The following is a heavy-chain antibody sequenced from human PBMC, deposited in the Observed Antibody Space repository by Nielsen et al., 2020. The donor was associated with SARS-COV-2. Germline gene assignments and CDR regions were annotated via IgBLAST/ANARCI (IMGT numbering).Heavy chain of an antibody. Sequence: GESLKISCEGSGYSFTSYWISWVRKMSGKGLEWMGTIDPSDSYTNYSPSFQGRVTISADKSINTAYLQWSSLKASDTAMYYCTRHQDTAMAGWFDPWGQGTLVTVSS. CDR2: IDPSDSYT. J-gene: IGHJ5*02. CDR3: TRHQDTAMAGWFDP. CDR1: GYSFTSYW. D-gene: IGHD5-18*01. V-gene: IGHV5-10-1*01.